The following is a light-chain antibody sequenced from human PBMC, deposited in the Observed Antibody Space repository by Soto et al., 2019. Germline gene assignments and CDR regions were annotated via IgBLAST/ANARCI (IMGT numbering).Light chain of an antibody. CDR1: SSDVGGYNF. V-gene: IGLV2-8*01. Sequence: QSVLTQPPSASGSPGQSVTISCTGTSSDVGGYNFVSWYQQHPGKAPKLIIYEVTQRPSGVPDRFSASKSDDTASLTVSGLRAEDEADYYCSSYAGSNMGVFGSGTKLTVL. CDR3: SSYAGSNMGV. CDR2: EVT. J-gene: IGLJ1*01.